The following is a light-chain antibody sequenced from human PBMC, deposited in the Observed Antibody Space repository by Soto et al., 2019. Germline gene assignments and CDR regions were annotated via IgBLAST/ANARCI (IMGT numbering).Light chain of an antibody. CDR3: CSYAGYYTLV. CDR2: DVT. CDR1: SSDVGGYNY. J-gene: IGLJ2*01. V-gene: IGLV2-11*01. Sequence: QSALTQPRSLSGSPGQSVTISCTGTSSDVGGYNYVFWYQQPPGRAPKLMIYDVTKRPSGVPDRFSGSKSGNTASLTISGLQAEDEADYYCCSYAGYYTLVFGGGTKVTVL.